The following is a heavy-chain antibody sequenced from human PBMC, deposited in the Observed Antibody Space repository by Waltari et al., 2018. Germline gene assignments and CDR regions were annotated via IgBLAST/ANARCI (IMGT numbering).Heavy chain of an antibody. J-gene: IGHJ4*02. CDR3: ATARRDYGSGSYKALDY. CDR2: VDSEDGET. D-gene: IGHD3-10*01. CDR1: GYTLTELS. V-gene: IGHV1-24*01. Sequence: QVQLVQSGAEVKKPGASVQVSCKVSGYTLTELSMHWVRLAPGQGLEWRGGVDSEDGETIYAKKFQGRVSMTEDTSTDTAYMELSSRRSEDTAVYYCATARRDYGSGSYKALDYWGQGTLVTVSS.